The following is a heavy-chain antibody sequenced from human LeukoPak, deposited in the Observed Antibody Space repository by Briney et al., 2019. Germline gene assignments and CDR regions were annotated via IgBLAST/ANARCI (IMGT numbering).Heavy chain of an antibody. J-gene: IGHJ4*02. Sequence: GGSLRLSCAASGFTFSSYGMHWVRQAPGKGLEGVAVIWYDGSNENYADSVKGRFTISRDNSKNTLYLQMNSLRAEDTAVYYCARDYTVARYLEFWGQGTLVTVSS. D-gene: IGHD4-11*01. CDR2: IWYDGSNE. V-gene: IGHV3-33*01. CDR1: GFTFSSYG. CDR3: ARDYTVARYLEF.